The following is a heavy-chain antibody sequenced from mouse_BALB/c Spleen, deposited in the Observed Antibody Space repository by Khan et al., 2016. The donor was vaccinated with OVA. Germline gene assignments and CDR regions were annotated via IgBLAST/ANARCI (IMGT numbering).Heavy chain of an antibody. CDR3: MREIYGSWYFDV. J-gene: IGHJ1*01. Sequence: EVQLVETGGGLVQPKGSLKLSCAASGFTFNTNAMNWVRQAPGKGLEWVARIRSKSNNYATYYADSVKDRITISRDDSQSMLYLQMNNLKTEDTATYDCMREIYGSWYFDVWGAGTTVTVSS. CDR2: IRSKSNNYAT. CDR1: GFTFNTNA. D-gene: IGHD1-2*01. V-gene: IGHV10S3*01.